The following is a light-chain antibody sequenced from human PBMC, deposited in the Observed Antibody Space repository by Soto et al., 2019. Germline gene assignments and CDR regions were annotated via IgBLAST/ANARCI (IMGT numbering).Light chain of an antibody. Sequence: AIPMTQSPSSLSASIGDRVTITCRASQGIRNDLGWDQQKPGKAPKLLIYAASTFQSGVPSRFSGSGSGTDFTLTISSLQAEAFATSYCLQAYNYPHTFGQGTNLAIK. CDR3: LQAYNYPHT. J-gene: IGKJ2*01. V-gene: IGKV1-6*01. CDR2: AAS. CDR1: QGIRND.